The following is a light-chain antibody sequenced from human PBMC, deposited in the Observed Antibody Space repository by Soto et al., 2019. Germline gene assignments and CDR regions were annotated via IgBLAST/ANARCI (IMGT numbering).Light chain of an antibody. J-gene: IGKJ1*01. V-gene: IGKV1-9*01. Sequence: DIQLTQSPSFLSASVGYRFTITCRASQGISTYLAWYQQTPGKAPKLLMYDASTLESGAPARFSGSGSGTEFTLTISSLQPEDFATYHCQEYKTWTFGQGTTGDIK. CDR2: DAS. CDR3: QEYKTWT. CDR1: QGISTY.